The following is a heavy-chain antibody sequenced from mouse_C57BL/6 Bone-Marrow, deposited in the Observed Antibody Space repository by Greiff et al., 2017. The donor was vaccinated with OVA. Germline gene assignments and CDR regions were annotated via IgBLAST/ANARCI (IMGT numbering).Heavy chain of an antibody. J-gene: IGHJ4*01. Sequence: EVKVVESGGGLVQPGGSLKLSCAASGFTFSDYYMYWVRQTPEKRLEWVAYISNGGGSTYYPDTVKGRFTIARDNAKNTLYLQMSRLKSEDTAMYYCARHTCLYYAMDYWGQGTSVTVSS. V-gene: IGHV5-12*01. CDR3: ARHTCLYYAMDY. CDR1: GFTFSDYY. CDR2: ISNGGGST.